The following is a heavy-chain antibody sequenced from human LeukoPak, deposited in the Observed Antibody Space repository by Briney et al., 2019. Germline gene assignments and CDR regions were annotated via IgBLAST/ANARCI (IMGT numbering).Heavy chain of an antibody. J-gene: IGHJ6*02. CDR3: ARDGSSSWYVGYYYYYYGMDV. Sequence: GASVKVSCKASGYTFTSYDINWVRQATGQGLEWMGWMNPNSGNTGYAQKFQGRVTMTRNTSISTAYMELSSLRSEDTAVYYCARDGSSSWYVGYYYYYYGMDVWGQGTTVTVSS. CDR1: GYTFTSYD. D-gene: IGHD6-13*01. CDR2: MNPNSGNT. V-gene: IGHV1-8*01.